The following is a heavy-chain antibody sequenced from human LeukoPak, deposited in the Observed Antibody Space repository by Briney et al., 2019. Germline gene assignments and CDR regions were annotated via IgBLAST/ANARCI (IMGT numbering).Heavy chain of an antibody. CDR1: GYTFNSYG. V-gene: IGHV1-18*01. CDR2: ISTYNGNT. J-gene: IGHJ6*03. CDR3: ARGRYCNSNSCYKVYYYYMDV. Sequence: APVRVSCKASGYTFNSYGISWVRQAPGQGLEWVGWISTYNGNTNYAQKFQGRVTKTTDTSTSTAYMELRSLRSDDTAVYYCARGRYCNSNSCYKVYYYYMDVWGKGTTVTVSS. D-gene: IGHD2-2*02.